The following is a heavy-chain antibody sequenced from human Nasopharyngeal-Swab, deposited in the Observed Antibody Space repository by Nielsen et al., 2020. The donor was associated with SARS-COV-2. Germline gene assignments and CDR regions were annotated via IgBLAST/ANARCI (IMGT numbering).Heavy chain of an antibody. D-gene: IGHD1-26*01. CDR1: GFTFSSYG. CDR2: ISYDGTNK. V-gene: IGHV3-30*03. CDR3: ARDGIVGATTGLDY. J-gene: IGHJ4*02. Sequence: GESLKISCAASGFTFSSYGIHWVRQAPGKGLEWVAVISYDGTNKYYADSVKGRFTISRDNSKNTLYLQMNSLRAEDTAVYYCARDGIVGATTGLDYWGQGTLVTVSS.